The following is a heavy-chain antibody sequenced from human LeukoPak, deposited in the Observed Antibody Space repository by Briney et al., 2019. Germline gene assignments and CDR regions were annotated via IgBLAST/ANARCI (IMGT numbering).Heavy chain of an antibody. D-gene: IGHD3-22*01. Sequence: SVKVSCKASGGTFSSYTISWVRQAPGQGLEWMGRIIPILGIANYAQKFQGRVTITADKSTSTAYVELSSLRSEGTAVYYCEALLDYYDSSGYPSWGQGTLVTVSS. J-gene: IGHJ4*02. CDR2: IIPILGIA. CDR1: GGTFSSYT. V-gene: IGHV1-69*02. CDR3: EALLDYYDSSGYPS.